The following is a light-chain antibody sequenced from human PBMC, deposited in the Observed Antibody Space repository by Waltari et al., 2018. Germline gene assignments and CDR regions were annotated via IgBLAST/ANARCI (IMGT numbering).Light chain of an antibody. J-gene: IGLJ7*01. CDR1: SSDVGDDNY. V-gene: IGLV2-14*01. Sequence: QSALTQPAFVSGSPEQSITISCTATSSDVGDDNYVSWYQQLPSKAPNLMLYAVNQRPAGVSTRFSVSRSATAASLTISGPQAEDESDYYCSSYVSSSTVCGGGSHLTVL. CDR2: AVN. CDR3: SSYVSSSTV.